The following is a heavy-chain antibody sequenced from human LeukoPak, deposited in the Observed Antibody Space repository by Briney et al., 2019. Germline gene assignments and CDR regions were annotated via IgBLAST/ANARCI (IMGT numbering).Heavy chain of an antibody. Sequence: GRSLRLSCAASGFTFSSYGMHWVRQAPGKGLEWVAVISYDGSNKYYADSVKGRFTISRDNSKNTLYLQMNSLRAEDTAVYYCARTYDFGRGPPGDAFDNWGPGTLVIVSS. CDR3: ARTYDFGRGPPGDAFDN. CDR1: GFTFSSYG. CDR2: ISYDGSNK. J-gene: IGHJ3*02. V-gene: IGHV3-30*03. D-gene: IGHD3-3*01.